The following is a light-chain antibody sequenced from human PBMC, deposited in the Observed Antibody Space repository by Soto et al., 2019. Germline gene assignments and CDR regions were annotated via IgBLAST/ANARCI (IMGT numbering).Light chain of an antibody. CDR1: SSDVGGYNY. J-gene: IGLJ3*02. CDR2: EVN. CDR3: SSFTRSSTWL. V-gene: IGLV2-14*01. Sequence: QSVLTQPASVSGSPGQSITISCTGTSSDVGGYNYVSWYQQHPGKAPKLMIYEVNNRPSGVSNRFSGSKSGNTASLTISGLQAEDEADYYCSSFTRSSTWLFGGRTKPTVL.